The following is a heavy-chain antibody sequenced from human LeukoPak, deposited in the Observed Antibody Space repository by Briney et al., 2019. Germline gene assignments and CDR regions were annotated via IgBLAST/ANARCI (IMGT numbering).Heavy chain of an antibody. CDR2: NSAGST. D-gene: IGHD3-10*01. CDR3: AKDIRRGSGTHYYYYGMDV. Sequence: GGSLRLSCAASGFTFSSYAMSWVRQAPGKGLEWVSANSAGSTYYGDSVRGRFTISRDNSKNVLYLQMNSLRAEDTALYYCAKDIRRGSGTHYYYYGMDVWGQGTAVTVSS. V-gene: IGHV3-23*01. J-gene: IGHJ6*02. CDR1: GFTFSSYA.